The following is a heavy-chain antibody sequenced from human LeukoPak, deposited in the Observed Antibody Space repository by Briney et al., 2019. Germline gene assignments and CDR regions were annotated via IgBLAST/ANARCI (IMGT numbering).Heavy chain of an antibody. Sequence: PSETLSLTCTVSGGSISSYYWSWIRQPPGKGLEWIGYIYYSGSTNYNPSLKSRVTISVDTSKNQFSLKLSSVTAADTAVYYGARRQLWQRYFDYWGQGTLVTVSS. CDR2: IYYSGST. CDR3: ARRQLWQRYFDY. CDR1: GGSISSYY. D-gene: IGHD5-18*01. V-gene: IGHV4-59*08. J-gene: IGHJ4*02.